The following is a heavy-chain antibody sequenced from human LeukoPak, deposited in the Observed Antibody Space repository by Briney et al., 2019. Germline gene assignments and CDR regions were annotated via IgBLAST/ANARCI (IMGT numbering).Heavy chain of an antibody. CDR1: GFTFDDYA. D-gene: IGHD6-13*01. CDR2: ISWNSGSI. CDR3: AKDIYSSSWYYFDH. Sequence: PGRSLRLSCAASGFTFDDYAMHWVRQAPGKGLEWVSGISWNSGSIGYADSVKGRFTISRDNAKNSLYLQMNSLRAEDTALYYCAKDIYSSSWYYFDHWGQGTLVTVSS. J-gene: IGHJ4*02. V-gene: IGHV3-9*01.